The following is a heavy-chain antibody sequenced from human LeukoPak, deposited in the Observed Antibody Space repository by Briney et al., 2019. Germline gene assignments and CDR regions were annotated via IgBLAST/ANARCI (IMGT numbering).Heavy chain of an antibody. D-gene: IGHD2-15*01. CDR3: ARGRDNYFDY. V-gene: IGHV3-21*01. CDR1: GFTFSSYS. Sequence: GRSLRLSCAASGFTFSSYSMNWVRQAPGKGLEWVSSISSSSSYIYYADSVKGRFTISRDNAKNSLYLQMNSLRAEDTAVYYCARGRDNYFDYWGQGTLVTVSS. J-gene: IGHJ4*02. CDR2: ISSSSSYI.